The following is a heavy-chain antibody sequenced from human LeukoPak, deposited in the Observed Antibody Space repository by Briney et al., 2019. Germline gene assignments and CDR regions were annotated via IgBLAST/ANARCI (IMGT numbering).Heavy chain of an antibody. J-gene: IGHJ4*02. Sequence: SETLSLTCTVYGGSFSGYYWSWIRQPPGKGLEWIGEINHSGSTNYNASLKSRVTISVDTSKNQFSLKLSSVTAADTAVYYCARGGYSGSHAFDYWGQGTLVTVSS. CDR2: INHSGST. D-gene: IGHD1-26*01. CDR3: ARGGYSGSHAFDY. V-gene: IGHV4-34*01. CDR1: GGSFSGYY.